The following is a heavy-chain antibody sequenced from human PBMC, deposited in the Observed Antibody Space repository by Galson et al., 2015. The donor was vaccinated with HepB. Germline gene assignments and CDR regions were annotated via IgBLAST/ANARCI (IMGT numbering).Heavy chain of an antibody. D-gene: IGHD1-26*01. Sequence: SLRLSCAASGFTFSSYAMSWVRQAPGKGLEWVSAISGSGGSTYYADSVKGRLTISRDNSRNTLYLQMNSLRAADTAVYYCAKGGRIFGATTVDSWGQGTLVTVSS. V-gene: IGHV3-23*01. CDR3: AKGGRIFGATTVDS. J-gene: IGHJ4*02. CDR2: ISGSGGST. CDR1: GFTFSSYA.